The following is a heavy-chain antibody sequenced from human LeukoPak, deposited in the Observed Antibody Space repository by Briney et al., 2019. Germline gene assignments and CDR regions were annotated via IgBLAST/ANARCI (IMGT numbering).Heavy chain of an antibody. D-gene: IGHD1-7*01. J-gene: IGHJ4*02. CDR2: ISCDGSNK. Sequence: GRSLRLSCAASGFTFSSYGMHWVRQAPGKGLEWVAVISCDGSNKYYADSVKGRFTISRDNSKNTLYLQMNSLRAEDTAVYYCAKALSKLELTYFDSSGQGTLGTASS. V-gene: IGHV3-30*18. CDR1: GFTFSSYG. CDR3: AKALSKLELTYFDS.